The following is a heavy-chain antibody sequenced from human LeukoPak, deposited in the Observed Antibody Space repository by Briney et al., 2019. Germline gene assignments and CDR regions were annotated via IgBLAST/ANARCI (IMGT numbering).Heavy chain of an antibody. CDR3: AKDQGGIVATITLGY. Sequence: GGSLRLSCAASGFTFDDYAMSWVRQAPGKGLEWVSAISGSGGSTYYADSVKGRFTISRDNSKNTLYLQMNSLRAEDTAVYYCAKDQGGIVATITLGYWGQGTLVTVSS. CDR2: ISGSGGST. CDR1: GFTFDDYA. V-gene: IGHV3-23*01. J-gene: IGHJ4*02. D-gene: IGHD5-12*01.